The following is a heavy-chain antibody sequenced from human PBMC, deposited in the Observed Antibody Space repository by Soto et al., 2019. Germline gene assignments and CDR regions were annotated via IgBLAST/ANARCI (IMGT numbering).Heavy chain of an antibody. CDR1: GGSISSYY. V-gene: IGHV4-59*01. J-gene: IGHJ6*03. CDR3: ARDSAHSSSGYYYYYMDV. D-gene: IGHD6-6*01. Sequence: QVQLQESGPGLVKPSGTLSLTCTVSGGSISSYYWSWIRQPPGKGLEWIGYIYYSGSTNYNPSLKSRVTISVDTSKNQFSRKLSSVTAADTAVYYCARDSAHSSSGYYYYYMDVWGKGTTVTVSS. CDR2: IYYSGST.